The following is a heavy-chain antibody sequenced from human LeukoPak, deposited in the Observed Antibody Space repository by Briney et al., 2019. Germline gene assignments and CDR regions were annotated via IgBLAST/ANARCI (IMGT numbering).Heavy chain of an antibody. CDR1: GVTFSSYG. J-gene: IGHJ5*02. Sequence: GGSLRLSCVASGVTFSSYGMHWVRQAPGKGLEWVAFIRSDGSNEYYIDSVKGRFTLSRDNSKNTLYLQMNSLRAEDTAVYYCARTRGDAAAASKTPNWFDPWGQGTLVTVSS. CDR3: ARTRGDAAAASKTPNWFDP. D-gene: IGHD6-13*01. CDR2: IRSDGSNE. V-gene: IGHV3-30*02.